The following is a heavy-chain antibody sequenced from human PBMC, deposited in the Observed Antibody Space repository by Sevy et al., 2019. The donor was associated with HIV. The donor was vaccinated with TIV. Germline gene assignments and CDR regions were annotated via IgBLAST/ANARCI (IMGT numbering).Heavy chain of an antibody. V-gene: IGHV3-23*01. J-gene: IGHJ4*02. CDR1: GFTFSSYA. D-gene: IGHD3-22*01. CDR3: AKEGQGEYYDSSGSFDY. Sequence: GESLKISCAASGFTFSSYAMSWVRQAPGKGLEWVSAISGSGRITYYADSVKGRFTISRDNSENTLYLQMNSLRAEDPAVYYCAKEGQGEYYDSSGSFDYWGQGTLVTVSS. CDR2: ISGSGRIT.